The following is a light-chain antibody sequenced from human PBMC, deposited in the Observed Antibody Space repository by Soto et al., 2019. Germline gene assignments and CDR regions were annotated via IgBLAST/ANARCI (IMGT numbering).Light chain of an antibody. J-gene: IGKJ4*01. V-gene: IGKV1-27*01. CDR2: SAS. CDR3: QKYNTAPRT. CDR1: QGISNY. Sequence: DIAMTQSPSSLPASIGDRVTITCRASQGISNYVVWYQQKPGKVPKLLIYSASTLQPGVPSRFSGSGSGTDFTLSISSLQPEDGGTYYCQKYNTAPRTFGGGTKLEI.